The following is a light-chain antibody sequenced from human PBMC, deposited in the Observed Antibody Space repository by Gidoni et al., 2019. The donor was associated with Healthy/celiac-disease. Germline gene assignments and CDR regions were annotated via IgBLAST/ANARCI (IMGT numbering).Light chain of an antibody. Sequence: ETVLTQSLPTLSLSPGERATLSCRASQSVSSYLAWYQQKPGQAPRLLIYDASNTATGIPARFSGSGSGTDFTLTISSLEPEDFAVYYCQQRSNWPLFTFGPGTKVEIK. CDR3: QQRSNWPLFT. CDR2: DAS. J-gene: IGKJ3*01. CDR1: QSVSSY. V-gene: IGKV3-11*01.